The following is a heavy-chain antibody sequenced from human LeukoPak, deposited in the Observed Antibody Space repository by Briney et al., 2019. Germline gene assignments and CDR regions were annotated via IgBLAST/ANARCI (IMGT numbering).Heavy chain of an antibody. V-gene: IGHV3-30*04. J-gene: IGHJ3*02. CDR1: GFTFSTYA. D-gene: IGHD3-10*01. CDR3: ARTSLHYFGSGSYSLDVFDI. Sequence: GGSLRLSCAASGFTFSTYAMHCIRQAPGKGLEGGAAITSDGSKKYYADSVKGRFPISRDNSMNTLYLQMNSLRADDTAVYFCARTSLHYFGSGSYSLDVFDIWGQGTMVTVSS. CDR2: ITSDGSKK.